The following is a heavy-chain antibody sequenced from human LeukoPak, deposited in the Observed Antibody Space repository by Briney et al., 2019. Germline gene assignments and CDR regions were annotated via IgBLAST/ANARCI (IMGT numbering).Heavy chain of an antibody. V-gene: IGHV4-59*01. D-gene: IGHD3-9*01. CDR2: ISKSGNT. CDR1: GGSISNYY. Sequence: SETLSLTCTVSGGSISNYYWSWIRQPPGKGLEWIGYISKSGNTNYSPSPKSRVTIFGDTSKNQFFLRLTSVTAADTAVYYCARARYVNSFYAFDIWGQGTMVTVSS. J-gene: IGHJ3*02. CDR3: ARARYVNSFYAFDI.